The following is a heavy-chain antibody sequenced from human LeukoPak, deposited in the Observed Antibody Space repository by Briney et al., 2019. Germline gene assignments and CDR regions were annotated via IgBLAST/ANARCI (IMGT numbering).Heavy chain of an antibody. CDR1: GFTFSSYW. D-gene: IGHD6-13*01. CDR3: AIHPIKQQLVLVDY. Sequence: PGGSLRLSCAASGFTFSSYWMHWVRQAPGKGLVWVSRIKSDGSSATYADSVKGRFTISRDNAKSTLYLQMNSLRAEDTAVYYCAIHPIKQQLVLVDYWGQGTLVTVSS. V-gene: IGHV3-74*01. CDR2: IKSDGSSA. J-gene: IGHJ4*02.